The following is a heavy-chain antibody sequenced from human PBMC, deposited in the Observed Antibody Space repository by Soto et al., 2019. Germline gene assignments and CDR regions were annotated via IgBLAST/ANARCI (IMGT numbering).Heavy chain of an antibody. CDR1: RFTFSGYW. V-gene: IGHV3-7*01. CDR2: IKEDGSEK. CDR3: ARGARI. Sequence: EVQLVESGGDLVQPGGSLRLSCADSRFTFSGYWMYWVRQAPGKGLEWVANIKEDGSEKNYVDSVRGRFTISRDNAKNSLYMKMKSLRAEDTDVYYCARGARIWGKGTMVTVS. J-gene: IGHJ3*02.